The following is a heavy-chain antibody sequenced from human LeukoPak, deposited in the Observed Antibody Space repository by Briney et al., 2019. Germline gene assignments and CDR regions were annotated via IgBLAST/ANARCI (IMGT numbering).Heavy chain of an antibody. CDR2: VSRTGSTK. D-gene: IGHD2-15*01. Sequence: GGSLRLSCVASGFTFSSFALDWVRQAPGRGLEWISVVSRTGSTKYYADSVKGRFTVSRDNSKNTVYLQMNSLRVDDSAVYYCAKRKNSPGYSSLDQWGQGTPVTVSS. V-gene: IGHV3-23*01. CDR1: GFTFSSFA. CDR3: AKRKNSPGYSSLDQ. J-gene: IGHJ4*02.